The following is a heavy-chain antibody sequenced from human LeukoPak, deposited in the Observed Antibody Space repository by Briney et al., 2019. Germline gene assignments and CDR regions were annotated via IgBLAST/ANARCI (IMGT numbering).Heavy chain of an antibody. V-gene: IGHV3-23*01. Sequence: PGGSLRLSCAASGFTFSSYAMNWVRQAPGKGLEWVSGISPGGPTYYADSVKGRFTISRDDSKNTLYLQMRNLRADDTAVYYCAKDGAWLRFDDWGQGILVTVSS. D-gene: IGHD5-12*01. J-gene: IGHJ4*02. CDR1: GFTFSSYA. CDR3: AKDGAWLRFDD. CDR2: ISPGGPT.